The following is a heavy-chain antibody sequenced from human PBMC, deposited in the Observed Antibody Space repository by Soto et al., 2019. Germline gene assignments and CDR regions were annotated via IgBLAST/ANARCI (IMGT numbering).Heavy chain of an antibody. V-gene: IGHV5-10-1*01. CDR2: IDPSDSYT. D-gene: IGHD2-15*01. J-gene: IGHJ6*02. CDR1: GYSFTSYW. Sequence: GESLKISCKGSGYSFTSYWISWVRQMPGKGLEWMGRIDPSDSYTNYSPSFQGHVTISADKSISTAYLQWSSLKASDTAMYYCASTIGYCSGGSCYLDYYYYGMDVWGQGTTVTVS. CDR3: ASTIGYCSGGSCYLDYYYYGMDV.